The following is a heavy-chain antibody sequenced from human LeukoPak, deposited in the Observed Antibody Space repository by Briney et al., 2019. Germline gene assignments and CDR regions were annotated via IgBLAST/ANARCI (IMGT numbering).Heavy chain of an antibody. CDR2: INPNSGGT. CDR3: AKEYGYDYNYYYSMDV. CDR1: GYTFTGYY. D-gene: IGHD1-1*01. J-gene: IGHJ6*03. Sequence: ASVKVSCKASGYTFTGYYMHWVRQAPGQGLEWMGWINPNSGGTNYAQKFQGRVTMTRDTSISTAYMELSRLRSDDTAVYFCAKEYGYDYNYYYSMDVWGKGPRSPSP. V-gene: IGHV1-2*02.